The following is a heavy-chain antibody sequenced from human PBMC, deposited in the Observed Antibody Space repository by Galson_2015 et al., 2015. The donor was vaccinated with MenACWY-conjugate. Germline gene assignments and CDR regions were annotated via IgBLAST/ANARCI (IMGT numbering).Heavy chain of an antibody. CDR1: GFTFSTYW. D-gene: IGHD6-13*01. J-gene: IGHJ3*02. V-gene: IGHV3-7*01. Sequence: SLRLSCAASGFTFSTYWMNWVRQAPGKGLEWVANIKQDGGEKYYVDSVKGRFTISRDNAKNSLHLQMNSLRAEDTAVYYCVRDVFRSSSSWYDPDAFDNWGQGTTV. CDR3: VRDVFRSSSSWYDPDAFDN. CDR2: IKQDGGEK.